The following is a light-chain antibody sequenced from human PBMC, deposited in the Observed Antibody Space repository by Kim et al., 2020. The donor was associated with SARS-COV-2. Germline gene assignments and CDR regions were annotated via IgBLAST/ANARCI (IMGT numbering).Light chain of an antibody. CDR3: FSYTSSTAL. CDR2: DVS. V-gene: IGLV2-14*03. J-gene: IGLJ2*01. CDR1: SSDVGSYNS. Sequence: LTQPASVSGSPGQSVTISCTGTSSDVGSYNSVSWYQQHPGNAPKVILYDVSERPSGISSRFSDSRSGSTASLTISGLQTDDEADYYCFSYTSSTALFGGGTQLTVL.